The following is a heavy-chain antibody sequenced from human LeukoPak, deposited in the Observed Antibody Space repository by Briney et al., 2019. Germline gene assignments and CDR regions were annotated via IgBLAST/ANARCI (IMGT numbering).Heavy chain of an antibody. V-gene: IGHV4-34*01. Sequence: SETLSLTCAVYGVSFSGYYWSWIRQPPGKGLEWIGEINHSGSTNYNPSLKSRVTISVDTSKNQFSLKLSSVTAADTAVYYCASGRRSSGWYVLPGFDYWGQGTLVTVSS. J-gene: IGHJ4*02. CDR1: GVSFSGYY. D-gene: IGHD6-19*01. CDR2: INHSGST. CDR3: ASGRRSSGWYVLPGFDY.